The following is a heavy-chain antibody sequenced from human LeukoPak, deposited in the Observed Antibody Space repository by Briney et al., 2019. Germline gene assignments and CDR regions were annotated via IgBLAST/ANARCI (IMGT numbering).Heavy chain of an antibody. V-gene: IGHV3-15*01. CDR1: GFTFSNAW. CDR2: IKSKTDGGTT. Sequence: PGGSLTLSCAASGFTFSNAWMSWVRQAPGKGLEWVGRIKSKTDGGTTDYAAPVKGRFTISREDSKNTLYLQMNSLKTEDTAVYYCTTLRRITMIVGRDYWGQGTLVTVSS. D-gene: IGHD3-22*01. J-gene: IGHJ4*02. CDR3: TTLRRITMIVGRDY.